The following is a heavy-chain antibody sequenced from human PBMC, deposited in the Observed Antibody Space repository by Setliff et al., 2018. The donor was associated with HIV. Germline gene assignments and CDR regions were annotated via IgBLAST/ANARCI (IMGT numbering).Heavy chain of an antibody. CDR2: INAGNGNT. D-gene: IGHD6-19*01. CDR3: ARGPYSSGWYTLDY. J-gene: IGHJ4*02. V-gene: IGHV1-3*03. CDR1: GYTFTSYA. Sequence: GASVQVSCKASGYTFTSYAMHWVRQAPGQRLEWMGWINAGNGNTKYSQEFQGRVTITRDTYASTAYMELSSLRSEDMAVYYCARGPYSSGWYTLDYWGQGTLVTVSS.